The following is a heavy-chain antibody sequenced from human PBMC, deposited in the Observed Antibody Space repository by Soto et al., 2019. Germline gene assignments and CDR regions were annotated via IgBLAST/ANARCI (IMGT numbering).Heavy chain of an antibody. J-gene: IGHJ6*01. V-gene: IGHV3-21*01. CDR1: GFTFSSYS. CDR3: ARDSRXYSSGWYGYYYYYGMDV. Sequence: GESLRLSCAASGFTFSSYSMNWVRQAPGKGLEWVSSISSSSSYIYYADSVKGRFTISRDNAKNSLYLQMNSLRAEDTAVYYCARDSRXYSSGWYGYYYYYGMDVWGQGTTVTVSS. CDR2: ISSSSSYI. D-gene: IGHD6-19*01.